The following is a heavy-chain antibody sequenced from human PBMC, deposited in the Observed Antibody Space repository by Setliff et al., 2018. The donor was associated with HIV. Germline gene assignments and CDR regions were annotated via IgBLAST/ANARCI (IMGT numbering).Heavy chain of an antibody. J-gene: IGHJ5*01. CDR1: GGSFNTRRTK. D-gene: IGHD1-26*01. Sequence: PSETLSLTCRVSGGSFNTRRTKWGWIRQSPGKGLEWIGSIFYFGSVTYNPSLKSRPLISIDTSKTQFSLNLRSVTAADTAVYCCVRELLGSGGTVPEVNFFDSWGQGTLVTVSS. CDR3: VRELLGSGGTVPEVNFFDS. V-gene: IGHV4-39*07. CDR2: IFYFGSV.